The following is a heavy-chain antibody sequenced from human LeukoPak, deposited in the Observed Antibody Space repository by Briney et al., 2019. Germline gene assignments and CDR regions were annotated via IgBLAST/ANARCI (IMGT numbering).Heavy chain of an antibody. J-gene: IGHJ4*02. Sequence: SETLSLTCAVYGGSFSGYYWSWIRQPPGKGLEWIGEINHSGSTNYNPSLKSRVTISVDTSKNQFSLKLSSVTAADTAVYYCARPYYDSSGYYYPYYFDYWGQGTLVTVSS. CDR2: INHSGST. V-gene: IGHV4-34*01. CDR1: GGSFSGYY. D-gene: IGHD3-22*01. CDR3: ARPYYDSSGYYYPYYFDY.